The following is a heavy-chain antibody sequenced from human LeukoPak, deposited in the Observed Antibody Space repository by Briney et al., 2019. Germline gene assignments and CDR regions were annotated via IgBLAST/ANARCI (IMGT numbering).Heavy chain of an antibody. CDR3: ARLLPPIVATSHWFVP. CDR2: ISSSSSYT. J-gene: IGHJ5*02. D-gene: IGHD5-12*01. Sequence: KSGGSLRLSCAASGFTFSDYYMSWIRQAPGKGLEWVSYISSSSSYTNYADSVKGRLTISRDNAKNSLYLQMNSLRAEDTAVYYCARLLPPIVATSHWFVPWGQGTLVTVSS. CDR1: GFTFSDYY. V-gene: IGHV3-11*06.